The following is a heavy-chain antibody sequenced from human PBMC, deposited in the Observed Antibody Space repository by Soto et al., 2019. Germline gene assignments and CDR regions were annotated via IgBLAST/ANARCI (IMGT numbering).Heavy chain of an antibody. Sequence: ASVKVSCKASGYTFTSYYMHWVRQAPGQGLEWMGITNPSGGSTSYAQKFQGRVTMTRDTSTSTVYMELSSLRSEDTAVYYCARVRRDCGGDCYSLPHYYYGMDVWGQGTTVTVSS. CDR2: TNPSGGST. CDR1: GYTFTSYY. J-gene: IGHJ6*02. V-gene: IGHV1-46*01. CDR3: ARVRRDCGGDCYSLPHYYYGMDV. D-gene: IGHD2-21*02.